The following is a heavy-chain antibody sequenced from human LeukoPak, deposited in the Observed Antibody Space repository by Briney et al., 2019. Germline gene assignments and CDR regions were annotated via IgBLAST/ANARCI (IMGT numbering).Heavy chain of an antibody. V-gene: IGHV3-74*01. CDR1: GFTFSSYW. J-gene: IGHJ4*02. CDR2: INTDGSST. CDR3: ALPGNY. Sequence: GGSLRLSYAAYGFTFSSYWMHWVRQAPGKGLAWVSRINTDGSSTSYADSVKGRFTISRDNAKNTVYLQMNSLRAEDTAVYYCALPGNYWGQGTLVTVSS.